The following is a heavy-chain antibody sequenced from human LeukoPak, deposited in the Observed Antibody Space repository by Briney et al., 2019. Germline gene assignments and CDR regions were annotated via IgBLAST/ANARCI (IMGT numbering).Heavy chain of an antibody. CDR3: ARDSVTGKDC. D-gene: IGHD1-1*01. CDR1: GGSISSGGYY. Sequence: SETLSLTCTVSGGSISSGGYYWSWIRQHPGKGLEWIGYIYYSGSTYYNPSLKSRVTISVDTSKNQFSLKLSSVTAADTAVYHCARDSVTGKDCWGQGTLVTVSS. CDR2: IYYSGST. V-gene: IGHV4-31*03. J-gene: IGHJ4*02.